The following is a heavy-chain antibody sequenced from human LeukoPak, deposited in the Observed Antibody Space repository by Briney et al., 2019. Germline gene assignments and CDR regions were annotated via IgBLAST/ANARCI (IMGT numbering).Heavy chain of an antibody. V-gene: IGHV1-69*05. Sequence: SVKVSCKASGGTFSSYAISWVRQAPGQGLEWVGRIIPIFGTANYAQKFQGRVTITTDESTSTAYMELSSLRSEDTAVYYCARDRDFWSGYLFDYWGQGTLVTVSS. J-gene: IGHJ4*02. CDR3: ARDRDFWSGYLFDY. CDR2: IIPIFGTA. D-gene: IGHD3-3*01. CDR1: GGTFSSYA.